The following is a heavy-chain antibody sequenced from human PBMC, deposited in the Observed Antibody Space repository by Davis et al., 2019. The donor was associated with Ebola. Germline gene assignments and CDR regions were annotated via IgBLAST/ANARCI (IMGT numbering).Heavy chain of an antibody. Sequence: GESLKISCAASGFTFSPYWMHWIRQAPGKGLVWVSRTTSDGSGTTYADSVKGRFTISRDNAKNTLYLQLNSLRAEDTAVYYCARASVGTTRRAFDLWGQGTMVTVSS. CDR1: GFTFSPYW. D-gene: IGHD1-26*01. CDR2: TTSDGSGT. CDR3: ARASVGTTRRAFDL. J-gene: IGHJ3*01. V-gene: IGHV3-74*01.